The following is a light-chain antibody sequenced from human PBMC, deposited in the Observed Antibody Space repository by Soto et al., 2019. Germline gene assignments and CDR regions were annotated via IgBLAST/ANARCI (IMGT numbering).Light chain of an antibody. J-gene: IGLJ1*01. Sequence: QSALTQPASVSGSPGQSITISCTGTSSDVGGYNYVSWYQQHPGKAPKLMMYEVSNRPSGVSNRFSGSQSGNTASLTISGLQSEDEAEYYCNSYTSSSTFVFGTGTKVTVL. CDR3: NSYTSSSTFV. CDR1: SSDVGGYNY. CDR2: EVS. V-gene: IGLV2-14*01.